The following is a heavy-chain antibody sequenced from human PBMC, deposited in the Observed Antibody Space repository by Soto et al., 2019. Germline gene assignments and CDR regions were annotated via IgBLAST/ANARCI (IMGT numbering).Heavy chain of an antibody. CDR3: ARTKTSSTSFHVDY. J-gene: IGHJ4*02. Sequence: QVQLQESGPGLVKPSQTLSLTGTVSGGSISSGDYYWTWIRQHPGKGLEWIGYIYYSGSTKHNPSLKSRITISVDTSKNQFSLQLNSVTAADTAVYYCARTKTSSTSFHVDYWGQGAEVTVSS. D-gene: IGHD2-2*01. CDR2: IYYSGST. V-gene: IGHV4-31*03. CDR1: GGSISSGDYY.